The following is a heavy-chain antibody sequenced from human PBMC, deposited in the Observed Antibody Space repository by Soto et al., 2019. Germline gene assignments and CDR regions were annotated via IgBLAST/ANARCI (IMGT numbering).Heavy chain of an antibody. Sequence: PGGSLRLSCSASGFTFSSYAMHWVRQAPGKGLEYVSAISSNGGSTYYADSVKGRFTISRDNSKNTLYLQMNSLRAEDTAVYYCAKGGSGYYFDYWGQGTLVTVSS. CDR1: GFTFSSYA. CDR3: AKGGSGYYFDY. CDR2: ISSNGGST. D-gene: IGHD3-22*01. V-gene: IGHV3-64*04. J-gene: IGHJ4*02.